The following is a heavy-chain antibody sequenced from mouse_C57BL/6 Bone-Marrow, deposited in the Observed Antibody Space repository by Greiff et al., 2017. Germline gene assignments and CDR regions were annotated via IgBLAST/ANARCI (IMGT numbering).Heavy chain of an antibody. Sequence: EVQLVESGGGLVKPGGSLKLSCAASGFTFSSYAMSWVRQTPEKRLEWVATISDGGSYTYYPDNVKGRFTISRDNAKNNLYLQMSHLKSEDTAMYYCARYDGYLYYFDYWGQGTTLTVSS. CDR2: ISDGGSYT. J-gene: IGHJ2*01. CDR3: ARYDGYLYYFDY. CDR1: GFTFSSYA. V-gene: IGHV5-4*01. D-gene: IGHD2-3*01.